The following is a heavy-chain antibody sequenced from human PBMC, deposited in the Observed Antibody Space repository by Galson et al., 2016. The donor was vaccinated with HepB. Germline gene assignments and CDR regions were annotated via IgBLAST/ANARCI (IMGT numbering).Heavy chain of an antibody. V-gene: IGHV3-53*01. CDR1: GVTVSNNY. J-gene: IGHJ4*02. CDR2: IYASGDK. D-gene: IGHD5-18*01. Sequence: SLRLSCAASGVTVSNNYMTWVRQTPGMGLEWVSVIYASGDKYYTDSVKGRFTISRDNSKNTLYLQMNNPRAEDTAVYYCARSGYNSGYLDSWGQGTQVTVSS. CDR3: ARSGYNSGYLDS.